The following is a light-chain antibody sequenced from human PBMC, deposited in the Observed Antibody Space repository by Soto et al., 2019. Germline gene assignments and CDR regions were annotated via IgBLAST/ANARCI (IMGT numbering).Light chain of an antibody. CDR3: CSYAGTDTFGV. CDR1: SSDVVGYNS. J-gene: IGLJ3*02. Sequence: QSVLTQPRSVSGSPGQSVSISCTGASSDVVGYNSVSWYQQHPGKAPKLMIFDVSQRPSGVPARFSGSKSGNTASLTISGLQAEDEADYYCCSYAGTDTFGVFGGGTKLTVL. CDR2: DVS. V-gene: IGLV2-11*01.